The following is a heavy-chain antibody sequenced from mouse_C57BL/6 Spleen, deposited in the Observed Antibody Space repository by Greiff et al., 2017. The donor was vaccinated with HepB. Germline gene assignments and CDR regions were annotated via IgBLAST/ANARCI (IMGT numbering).Heavy chain of an antibody. J-gene: IGHJ4*01. V-gene: IGHV5-6*01. CDR2: ISSGGSYT. CDR3: ATPDFITTVVLHYYAIDY. Sequence: EVQVVESGGDLVKPGGSLKLSCAASGFTFSSYGMPWVRQTPDKRLEWVATISSGGSYTYYPDSVKGRFTISRDNAKNTLYLQMSILTSEDTAMFYCATPDFITTVVLHYYAIDYWGQGTSVTVSA. CDR1: GFTFSSYG. D-gene: IGHD1-1*01.